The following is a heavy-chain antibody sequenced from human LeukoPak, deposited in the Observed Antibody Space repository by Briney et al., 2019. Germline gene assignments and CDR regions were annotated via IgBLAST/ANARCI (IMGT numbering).Heavy chain of an antibody. CDR1: GFTFSGYS. CDR3: AGEKTYGVDV. CDR2: ISSSSSYT. Sequence: GGSLRLSCAASGFTFSGYSMNWVRQAPGKGLEWVSSISSSSSYTYYADSVKGRFTISRDNAKNSLYLQMNSLRAEDTAVYYCAGEKTYGVDVWGQGTTVTVSS. J-gene: IGHJ6*02. V-gene: IGHV3-21*01.